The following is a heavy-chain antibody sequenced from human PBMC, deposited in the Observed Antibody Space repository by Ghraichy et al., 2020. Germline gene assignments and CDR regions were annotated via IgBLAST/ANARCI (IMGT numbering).Heavy chain of an antibody. Sequence: GGSLRLSCAASGFTFSSYWMHWVRQAPGKGLVWVSRINSDGSSTSYAESVKGRFTISRDNAKNTLYLQMNSLRAEDTAVYYCARALVVVPAANPMDVWGQGTTVTVSS. D-gene: IGHD2-2*01. CDR3: ARALVVVPAANPMDV. V-gene: IGHV3-74*01. J-gene: IGHJ6*02. CDR2: INSDGSST. CDR1: GFTFSSYW.